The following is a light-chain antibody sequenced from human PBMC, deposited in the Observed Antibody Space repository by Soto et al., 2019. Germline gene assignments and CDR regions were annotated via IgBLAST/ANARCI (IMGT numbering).Light chain of an antibody. CDR2: DAS. CDR1: QSVSSSY. CDR3: QQYGSSPWT. V-gene: IGKV3-20*01. J-gene: IGKJ1*01. Sequence: EIVLTQSPGTQSLSPGERATLSCRASQSVSSSYLAWYQQKPGQAPRLLIYDASNRATGIPARFSGSGSGTDFTLTISRLEPEDFAVYYCQQYGSSPWTFGQGTKVDI.